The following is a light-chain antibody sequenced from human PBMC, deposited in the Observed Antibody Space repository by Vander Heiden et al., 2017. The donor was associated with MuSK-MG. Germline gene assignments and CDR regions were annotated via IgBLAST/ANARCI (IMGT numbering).Light chain of an antibody. J-gene: IGLJ2*01. CDR2: QDN. Sequence: YEVTQPPSVSVSQGQTASITCSGDKLGDKYTCWYQQRPGQSPMMVIYQDNNRPSGIPDRFSGSNSGNTSTLTISGTQAMDEAHYFCQAWDSSTVVFGGGTKLTVL. CDR1: KLGDKY. V-gene: IGLV3-1*01. CDR3: QAWDSSTVV.